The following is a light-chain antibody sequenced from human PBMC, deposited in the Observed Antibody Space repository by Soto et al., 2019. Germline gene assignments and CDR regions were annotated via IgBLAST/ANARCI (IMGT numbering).Light chain of an antibody. CDR3: QKYDSAPWT. CDR2: VAS. J-gene: IGKJ1*01. CDR1: QGISKY. Sequence: DVQMTQSPSSLSASVGDRVTITCRASQGISKYLAWYQQKPGKVPRLLIYVASTLQSGVPSRFSGSGSGTDFILTISSLQPEDVATYYCQKYDSAPWTCGQGNKVEIK. V-gene: IGKV1-27*01.